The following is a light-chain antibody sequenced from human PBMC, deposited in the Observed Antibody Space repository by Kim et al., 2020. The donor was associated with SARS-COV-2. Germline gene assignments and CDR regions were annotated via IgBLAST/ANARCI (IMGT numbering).Light chain of an antibody. CDR1: SIGSKN. V-gene: IGLV3-9*01. CDR2: RDT. CDR3: QVGATSARV. Sequence: SYELTQPLSVSVALGQTATITCGGNSIGSKNVHWYQQKPGQAPVLVIYRDTNRPSGIPERFSGSNSGNTATLTISRAQAGDEGDYYCQVGATSARVFGGG. J-gene: IGLJ3*02.